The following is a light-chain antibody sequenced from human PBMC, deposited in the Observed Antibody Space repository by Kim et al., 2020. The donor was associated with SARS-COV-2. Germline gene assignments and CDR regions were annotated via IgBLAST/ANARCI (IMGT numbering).Light chain of an antibody. V-gene: IGKV1D-13*01. CDR1: QGISSN. J-gene: IGKJ5*01. CDR3: QQFNDYPIT. CDR2: DAS. Sequence: AIQLSQSPSSVSASVGDRVRISCWTSQGISSNLAWYQQKPGKAPQLLIYDASRLESGVPSRFSGRGSGTGFTLTISSVQPEDSATYFCQQFNDYPITFGQGTRLEIK.